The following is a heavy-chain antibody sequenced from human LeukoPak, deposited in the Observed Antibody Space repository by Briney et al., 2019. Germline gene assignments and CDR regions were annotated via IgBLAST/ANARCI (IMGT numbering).Heavy chain of an antibody. J-gene: IGHJ5*02. V-gene: IGHV4-39*01. Sequence: SETLSLTCPVSGVSISSSSCYWGWIRQPPGKGLEWIGSIYYSGSTYYNPSLKSRVTISVDTSNNQFSLKLSSVTAADTAMYYCARHSTIVTERWFDPWGQGTLVTVSS. D-gene: IGHD2-21*01. CDR3: ARHSTIVTERWFDP. CDR2: IYYSGST. CDR1: GVSISSSSCY.